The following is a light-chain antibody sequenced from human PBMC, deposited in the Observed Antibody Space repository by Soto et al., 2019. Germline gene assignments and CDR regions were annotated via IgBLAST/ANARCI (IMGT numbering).Light chain of an antibody. CDR3: CSYGGSYNFVV. CDR2: DVS. V-gene: IGLV2-11*01. CDR1: SSDVGGYNY. J-gene: IGLJ2*01. Sequence: QSALTQPRSVSGSPGQSVTISCTGTSSDVGGYNYVSWYQHHPGKAPKFMIYDVSKRPSGVPDRFSGSKSGNTASLTISGLQAEDEADYYCCSYGGSYNFVVFGGGTKVTVL.